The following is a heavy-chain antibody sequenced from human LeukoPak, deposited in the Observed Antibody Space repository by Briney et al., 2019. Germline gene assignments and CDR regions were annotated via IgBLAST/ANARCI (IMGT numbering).Heavy chain of an antibody. CDR1: GGSISSGGYY. CDR3: ARVPIIVLMVYARYYYYGMDV. CDR2: IYYSGST. V-gene: IGHV4-31*03. D-gene: IGHD2-8*01. Sequence: ASETLSLTCTVSGGSISSGGYYWSWIRQHPGKGLEWIGYIYYSGSTYYNPSLKSRVTISVDTSKNQFSLKLSSVTAADTAVYYCARVPIIVLMVYARYYYYGMDVWGQGTTVTVSS. J-gene: IGHJ6*02.